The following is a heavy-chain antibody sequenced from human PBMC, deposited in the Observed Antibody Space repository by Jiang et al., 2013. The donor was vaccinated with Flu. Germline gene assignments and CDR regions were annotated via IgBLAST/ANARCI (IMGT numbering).Heavy chain of an antibody. CDR3: ARIPYEGAFDI. J-gene: IGHJ3*02. Sequence: CVSWIRQPPRRALEWLALIDWDDDKYYSTSLKTRLTISKDTSKNQVVLTMTNMDPVDTATYYCARIPYEGAFDIWGQGTMVTVSS. CDR1: C. V-gene: IGHV2-70*01. CDR2: IDWDDDK. D-gene: IGHD3-22*01.